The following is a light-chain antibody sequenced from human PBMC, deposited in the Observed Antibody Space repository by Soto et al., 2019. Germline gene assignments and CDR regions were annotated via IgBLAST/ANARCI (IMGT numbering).Light chain of an antibody. CDR3: QQRNNWPPDLT. CDR1: QSVNSN. V-gene: IGKV3-11*01. Sequence: EIVLTQSPATLSLSPGERATLSCRASQSVNSNLAWYQQKPGQAHRLLIYDASNRATGIAARFSGSGSGTDFTLTISSLEPEDFAVYYCQQRNNWPPDLTFGPVTKVD. J-gene: IGKJ3*01. CDR2: DAS.